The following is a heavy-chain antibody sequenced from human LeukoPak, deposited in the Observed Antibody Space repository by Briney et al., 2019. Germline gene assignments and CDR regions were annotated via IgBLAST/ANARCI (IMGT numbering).Heavy chain of an antibody. D-gene: IGHD3-3*01. J-gene: IGHJ6*03. Sequence: PGGFLRLSCAASGFTFSNYWMHWVRQAPGKGLVWVSRINSDGINTSYADSVKGRFTISRDNAKNSLYLQMNSLRAEDTAVYYCARDQGDFWSGYQYYYYMDVWGKGTTVTVSS. CDR1: GFTFSNYW. CDR2: INSDGINT. CDR3: ARDQGDFWSGYQYYYYMDV. V-gene: IGHV3-74*01.